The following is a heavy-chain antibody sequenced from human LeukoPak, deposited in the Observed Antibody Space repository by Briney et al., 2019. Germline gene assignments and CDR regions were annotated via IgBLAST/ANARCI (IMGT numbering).Heavy chain of an antibody. Sequence: GGSLRLSCAASGFTFSSYAMSWVRQAPGKGLEWVSAISGSGGSTYYADSVKGRFTISRDNSKNTLYLQMNSLRAEDTAVYYCAKDSLRFLRPTGAFDIWGQGTMVTVSS. CDR1: GFTFSSYA. D-gene: IGHD3-3*01. CDR3: AKDSLRFLRPTGAFDI. CDR2: ISGSGGST. V-gene: IGHV3-23*01. J-gene: IGHJ3*02.